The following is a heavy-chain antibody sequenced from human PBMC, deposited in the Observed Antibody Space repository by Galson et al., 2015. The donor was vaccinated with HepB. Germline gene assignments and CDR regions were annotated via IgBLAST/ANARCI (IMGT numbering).Heavy chain of an antibody. CDR1: GYTFTSYY. J-gene: IGHJ3*02. CDR2: INPSGGST. D-gene: IGHD6-13*01. Sequence: SVKVSCKASGYTFTSYYMHWVRQAPGQGLEWMGIINPSGGSTSYAQKFQGRVTMTRDTFTSTVYMELSSLRSEDTAVYYCARVGGGYSSSWYRYAFDIWGQGTMVTVSS. CDR3: ARVGGGYSSSWYRYAFDI. V-gene: IGHV1-46*01.